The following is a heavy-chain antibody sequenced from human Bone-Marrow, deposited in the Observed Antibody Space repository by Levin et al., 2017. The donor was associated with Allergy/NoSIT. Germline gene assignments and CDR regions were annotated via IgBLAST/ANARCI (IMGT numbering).Heavy chain of an antibody. J-gene: IGHJ4*02. CDR2: IFSNGRV. D-gene: IGHD2-21*02. CDR3: ARIDCPVATGLYYFDY. Sequence: KVSGPTLVKPTETLTLTCTVSRFSLSNSGLGVSWIRQPPGKAPEWLAHIFSNGRVFYNTSLNTRITVSKATSKSQAFLILTNMYPVDTATYSCARIDCPVATGLYYFDYWSQGTVVTVSS. CDR1: RFSLSNSGLG. V-gene: IGHV2-26*01.